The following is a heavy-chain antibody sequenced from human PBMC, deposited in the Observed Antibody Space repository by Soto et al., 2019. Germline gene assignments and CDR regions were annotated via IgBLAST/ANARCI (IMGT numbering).Heavy chain of an antibody. CDR2: ITGSGGTI. Sequence: HPGGELRLSSADSGFSFSRYAMIWVRQSPGKGQEWVSGITGSGGTIEYAASVKGRFTISRDNSKNTVDLQMNSLRAEDTAMYYCAKDDVAGDGLWLVADWGQGILVTVSS. CDR1: GFSFSRYA. J-gene: IGHJ1*01. D-gene: IGHD2-21*02. CDR3: AKDDVAGDGLWLVAD. V-gene: IGHV3-23*01.